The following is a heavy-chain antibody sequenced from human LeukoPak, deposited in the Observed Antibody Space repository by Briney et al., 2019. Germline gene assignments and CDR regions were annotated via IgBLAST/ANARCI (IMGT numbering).Heavy chain of an antibody. CDR3: ARGGYYYGSGTDAFDI. V-gene: IGHV1-8*01. Sequence: ASVKVSCKASGHTFTSYDINWVPQATGQGLEWMGWMNPNSGNTGYAQKFQGRVTMTRNTSISTAYMELSSLRSEDTAVYYCARGGYYYGSGTDAFDIWGQGTMVTVSS. CDR2: MNPNSGNT. D-gene: IGHD3-10*01. J-gene: IGHJ3*02. CDR1: GHTFTSYD.